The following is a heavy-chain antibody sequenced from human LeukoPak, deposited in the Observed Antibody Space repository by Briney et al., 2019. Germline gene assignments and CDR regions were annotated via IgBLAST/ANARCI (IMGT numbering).Heavy chain of an antibody. CDR1: GFTFSIHG. V-gene: IGHV3-23*01. Sequence: GGTLRLSCAASGFTFSIHGMNWVRQGPGKGLEWVSGITGSGGSTYYADSVKGRFTISRDNSKNTVYLQMNSLRAEDTAVYYCARDLSLIALTDWGQGTLVTVSS. CDR3: ARDLSLIALTD. D-gene: IGHD3-22*01. J-gene: IGHJ4*02. CDR2: ITGSGGST.